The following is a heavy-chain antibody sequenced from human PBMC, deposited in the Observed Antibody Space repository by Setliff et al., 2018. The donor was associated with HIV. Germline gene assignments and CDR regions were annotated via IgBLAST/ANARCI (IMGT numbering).Heavy chain of an antibody. CDR2: LNTDGSST. V-gene: IGHV3-74*03. CDR3: ARGVRGVVNGMDV. Sequence: GSLRLSCAASGFTFSSYWMHWVRQAPGKGLVWVSRLNTDGSSTKYADSVKGRFTISRDNAKNTLYLQMDSLRGEDTAVYYCARGVRGVVNGMDVWGQGTTVTVSS. CDR1: GFTFSSYW. J-gene: IGHJ6*02. D-gene: IGHD3-10*01.